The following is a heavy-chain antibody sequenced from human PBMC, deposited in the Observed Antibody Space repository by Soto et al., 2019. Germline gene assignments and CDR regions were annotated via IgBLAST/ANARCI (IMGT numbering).Heavy chain of an antibody. Sequence: GGSLRLSCTASGFTFSTSAMSWVRQAPGRGLEWVSGISGSGAGTYYADSVKGRFTISRDNSKNTLYLQMSGLRAEDAAVYYCAKALTVFGAVISCDYYYGMYVWGRGTPVPVSS. J-gene: IGHJ6*02. CDR3: AKALTVFGAVISCDYYYGMYV. D-gene: IGHD3-3*01. CDR2: ISGSGAGT. CDR1: GFTFSTSA. V-gene: IGHV3-23*01.